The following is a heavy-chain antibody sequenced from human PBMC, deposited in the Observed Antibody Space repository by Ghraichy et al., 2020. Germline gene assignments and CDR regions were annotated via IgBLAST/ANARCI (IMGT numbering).Heavy chain of an antibody. V-gene: IGHV3-74*01. CDR2: INSDGSST. Sequence: GGSLRLSCAASGFTFSSYWMHWVRQAPGKGLVWVSRINSDGSSTSYADSVKGRFTISRDNAKNTLYLQMNSLRAEDTAVYYCASVGLAAAGWFDPWGQGTLVTVSS. J-gene: IGHJ5*02. D-gene: IGHD6-13*01. CDR1: GFTFSSYW. CDR3: ASVGLAAAGWFDP.